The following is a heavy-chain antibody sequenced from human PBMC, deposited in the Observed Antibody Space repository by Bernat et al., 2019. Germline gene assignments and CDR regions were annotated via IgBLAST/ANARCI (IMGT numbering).Heavy chain of an antibody. V-gene: IGHV3-21*01. D-gene: IGHD3-3*01. CDR2: ISSSSSYI. CDR3: ARGPRTIFGVVTESGGDY. J-gene: IGHJ4*02. Sequence: EVQLVESGGGLVKPGGSLRLSCAASGFTFSSYSMNWVRQAPGKGLEWVSSISSSSSYIYYADSVKGRFTISRDNAKNSLYLQMNSLRAEDTAVYYCARGPRTIFGVVTESGGDYWGQGTLVTVSS. CDR1: GFTFSSYS.